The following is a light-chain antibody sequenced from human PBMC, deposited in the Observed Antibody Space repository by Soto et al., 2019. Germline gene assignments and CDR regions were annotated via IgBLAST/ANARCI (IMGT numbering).Light chain of an antibody. CDR1: QSVLYSSNNKNY. Sequence: DIVMTQSPDSLAVSLGERATINCKSSQSVLYSSNNKNYLAWYQQKPGQPPKLLIYWASTRESGVPDRFSGSGSGTDFTLTISSLQAEDVAVYYCQQYYSTPTFGQGTRREIK. V-gene: IGKV4-1*01. CDR3: QQYYSTPT. CDR2: WAS. J-gene: IGKJ5*01.